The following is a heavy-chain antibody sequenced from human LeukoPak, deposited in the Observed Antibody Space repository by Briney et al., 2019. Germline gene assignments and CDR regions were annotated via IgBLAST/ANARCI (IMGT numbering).Heavy chain of an antibody. J-gene: IGHJ6*03. CDR3: ARTVPVVTAIISYYYYMDV. CDR2: ISGSGGST. CDR1: GFTFSSYA. V-gene: IGHV3-23*01. Sequence: PGGSLRLSCAASGFTFSSYAMSWVRQAPGKGLEWVSAISGSGGSTYYADSVKGRFTISRDNAKNSLYLQMNSLRAEDTAVYYCARTVPVVTAIISYYYYMDVWGKGTTVTISS. D-gene: IGHD2-21*02.